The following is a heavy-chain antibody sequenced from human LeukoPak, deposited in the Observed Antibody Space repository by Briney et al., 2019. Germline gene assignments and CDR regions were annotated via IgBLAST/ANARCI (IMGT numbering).Heavy chain of an antibody. D-gene: IGHD3-9*01. CDR2: LSIDGKDT. CDR3: AREGHSDLSTGYSPAEYYYYYMDV. CDR1: GFTSTNYA. Sequence: GGSLRLSCAVSGFTSTNYAVHWVREAPGKGLEWLAVLSIDGKDTHVADSVKGRFSVSRDVSSDTLYLQMDSLRAEDTAVYFCAREGHSDLSTGYSPAEYYYYYMDVWGKGTTVTVSS. V-gene: IGHV3-30*04. J-gene: IGHJ6*03.